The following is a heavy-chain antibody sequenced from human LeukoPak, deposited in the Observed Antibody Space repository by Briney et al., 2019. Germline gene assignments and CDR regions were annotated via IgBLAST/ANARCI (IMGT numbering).Heavy chain of an antibody. Sequence: GGSLRLSCAASGFTFSSYGMHWVRQAPGKGLEWVAFIRYDGSNKYYADSVKGRFTISRDNSKNTLYLQMNSLRAEDTAVYYCSRGEVGDIVVVPAAPSLDWGQGTLVTVSS. D-gene: IGHD2-2*01. CDR1: GFTFSSYG. V-gene: IGHV3-30*02. CDR3: SRGEVGDIVVVPAAPSLD. CDR2: IRYDGSNK. J-gene: IGHJ4*02.